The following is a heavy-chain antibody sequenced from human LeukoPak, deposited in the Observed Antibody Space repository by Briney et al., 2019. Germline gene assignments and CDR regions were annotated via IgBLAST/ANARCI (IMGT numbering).Heavy chain of an antibody. CDR2: FYPGDSDT. CDR1: GYSFTSYW. J-gene: IGHJ4*02. D-gene: IGHD2-2*01. Sequence: GGSLKISFKGSGYSFTSYWIGWVRRIPGKGLEWMGIFYPGDSDTRYSPTFQSQVTISADKSISTAYLQWSSLKASDTDMYYCARPAHCSSTSGYYPHAFDYWGQGTLVTVSS. V-gene: IGHV5-51*01. CDR3: ARPAHCSSTSGYYPHAFDY.